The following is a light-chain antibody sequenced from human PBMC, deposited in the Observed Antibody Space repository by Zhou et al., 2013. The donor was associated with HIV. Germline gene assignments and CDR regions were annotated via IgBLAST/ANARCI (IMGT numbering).Light chain of an antibody. CDR1: QSISDW. V-gene: IGKV1-5*03. Sequence: DVQMTQSPSTLSASVGDRITITCRASQSISDWLAWYQQKPGKAPKLLISQTSTLQGGVPSKFSGSGSGTEFTLTISSLQPDDYATYYCQQYNSHPITFGQGTRLEI. CDR3: QQYNSHPIT. CDR2: QTS. J-gene: IGKJ5*01.